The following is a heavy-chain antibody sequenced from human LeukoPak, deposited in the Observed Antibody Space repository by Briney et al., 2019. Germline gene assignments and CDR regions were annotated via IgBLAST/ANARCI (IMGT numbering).Heavy chain of an antibody. D-gene: IGHD2-15*01. CDR1: GYTFTAYY. J-gene: IGHJ4*02. V-gene: IGHV1-2*02. CDR2: VSPNSGGT. Sequence: ASVKVSCKASGYTFTAYYIHWVRQAPGQRLEWMGWVSPNSGGTNYAQKFQGRVTMTRDTSISTAYMELSRLRSDDTAVYYCARSAGPYCSGGSCQHWGQGTLVTVSS. CDR3: ARSAGPYCSGGSCQH.